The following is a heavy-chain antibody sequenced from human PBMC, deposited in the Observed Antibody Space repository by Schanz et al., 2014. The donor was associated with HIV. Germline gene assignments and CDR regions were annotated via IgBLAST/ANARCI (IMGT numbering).Heavy chain of an antibody. V-gene: IGHV3-7*01. D-gene: IGHD2-21*01. CDR3: ARWRSDSTFSPPLFDF. Sequence: EVQLVESGGGLVQPGGSLRLSCGASGFILTNYWMAWVRQAPGKGLEWVANIKQDATEKNYVDSVKGRFTISRDNAKNSLSLQMNSLRVEDTAVYYCARWRSDSTFSPPLFDFWGQGTLVTVSP. J-gene: IGHJ4*02. CDR1: GFILTNYW. CDR2: IKQDATEK.